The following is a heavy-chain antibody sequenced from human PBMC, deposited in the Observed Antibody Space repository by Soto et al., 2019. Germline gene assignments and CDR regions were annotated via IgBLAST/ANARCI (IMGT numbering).Heavy chain of an antibody. V-gene: IGHV4-61*01. CDR2: IYYSGST. CDR3: ARGRAVGATPNYYYYGMDV. CDR1: GGSVSSGSYY. D-gene: IGHD1-26*01. Sequence: SETLSLTCTVSGGSVSSGSYYWSWIRQPPGEGLEWIGYIYYSGSTNYNPSLKSRVTISVDTSKNQFSLKLSSVTAADTAVYYCARGRAVGATPNYYYYGMDVWGQGTTVTVSS. J-gene: IGHJ6*02.